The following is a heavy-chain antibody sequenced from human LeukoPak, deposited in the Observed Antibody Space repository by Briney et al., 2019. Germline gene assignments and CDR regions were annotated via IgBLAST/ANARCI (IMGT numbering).Heavy chain of an antibody. CDR1: GFTFSSYG. D-gene: IGHD3-22*01. Sequence: GGSLRLSCAASGFTFSSYGMHWVRQAPGKGLEWVAVIWYDGSNKYYAGSVKGRFTISRDNSKNTLYLQMNSLRAEDTAVYYCAKDPGLGGYYYDSSGYPSWGQGTLVTVSS. CDR2: IWYDGSNK. CDR3: AKDPGLGGYYYDSSGYPS. J-gene: IGHJ4*02. V-gene: IGHV3-33*06.